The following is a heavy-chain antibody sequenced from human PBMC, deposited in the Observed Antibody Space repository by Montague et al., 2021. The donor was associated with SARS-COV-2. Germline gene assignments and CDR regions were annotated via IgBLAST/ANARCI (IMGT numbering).Heavy chain of an antibody. CDR1: GGSISSYY. CDR2: IYYSGST. V-gene: IGHV4-59*01. CDR3: ARGYPGFTLDY. Sequence: SETLSLTCTVSGGSISSYYWSWIRQPPGKGLEWIGYIYYSGSTNYNPSLKSRVTMSVDTSKNQFSLKLSSVTAADTAVYYCARGYPGFTLDYWGQGTLVTVSS. J-gene: IGHJ4*02. D-gene: IGHD2-15*01.